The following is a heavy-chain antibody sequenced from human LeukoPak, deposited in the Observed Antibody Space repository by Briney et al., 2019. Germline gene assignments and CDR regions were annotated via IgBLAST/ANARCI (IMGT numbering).Heavy chain of an antibody. D-gene: IGHD1-26*01. CDR1: GDSITSSSYY. V-gene: IGHV4-39*07. CDR2: IFYTGRT. Sequence: KPSETLSLTCTVSGDSITSSSYYWGWIRQSPGKGLAWIGSIFYTGRTYSNPSLSSRVSISVDTSTNQFSLELKSVTAADTAVYYCARDSVARLYSDSLGWFDPWGQGTLVTVSS. J-gene: IGHJ5*02. CDR3: ARDSVARLYSDSLGWFDP.